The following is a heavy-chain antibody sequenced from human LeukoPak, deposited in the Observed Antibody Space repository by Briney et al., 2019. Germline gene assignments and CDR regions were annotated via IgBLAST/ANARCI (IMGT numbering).Heavy chain of an antibody. D-gene: IGHD5-12*01. J-gene: IGHJ4*02. CDR2: ISAYNGNT. V-gene: IGHV1-18*01. Sequence: ASVKVSCKASGYTFTSYGISWVRQAPGQGLEWMGWISAYNGNTNYAQKLQGRVTMTTDTSTSTAYMELRSLRSDDTAVYYCARNSGYGPKDPFGYWGQGTLLTVSP. CDR3: ARNSGYGPKDPFGY. CDR1: GYTFTSYG.